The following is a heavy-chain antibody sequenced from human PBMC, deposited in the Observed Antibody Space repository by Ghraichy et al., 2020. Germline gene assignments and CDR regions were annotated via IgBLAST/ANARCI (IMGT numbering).Heavy chain of an antibody. CDR1: GGSFSGYY. D-gene: IGHD3-10*01. Sequence: SETLSLTCAVYGGSFSGYYWTWIRQPPGKGLEWIGEINHSGSTNYNPSLKSRVSISVDTSKNQFSLKLSSVTAADTAVYYCARPQSSYYYYIDVWGKGTTITV. J-gene: IGHJ6*03. V-gene: IGHV4-34*01. CDR3: ARPQSSYYYYIDV. CDR2: INHSGST.